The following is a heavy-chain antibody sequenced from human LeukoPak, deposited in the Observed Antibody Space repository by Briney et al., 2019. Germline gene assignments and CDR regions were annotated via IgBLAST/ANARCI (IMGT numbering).Heavy chain of an antibody. CDR3: AKAILPNDY. Sequence: GGSLRLSCAVSGFTFSSHAMTWVRQAPGKGLEWVSGISIGDSTFYADSVKGRFTISRDKSKNTLYLQMNSLRAEDTAVYYCAKAILPNDYWGQGTLVTVSS. D-gene: IGHD3-3*01. CDR1: GFTFSSHA. V-gene: IGHV3-23*01. J-gene: IGHJ4*02. CDR2: ISIGDST.